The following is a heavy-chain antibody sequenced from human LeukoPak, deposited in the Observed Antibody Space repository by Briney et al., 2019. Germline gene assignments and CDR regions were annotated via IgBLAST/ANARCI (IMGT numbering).Heavy chain of an antibody. V-gene: IGHV3-30*04. CDR2: ISYDGRNN. CDR3: ARDSHQQNYYGSGSYDY. CDR1: GFTFSSYA. Sequence: GTSLRLSCAASGFTFSSYAMHWVRQAPGKGLDWVAVISYDGRNNYYADSVKGRFTISRDNSKNTLYLQVNSLRAEDTAVYYCARDSHQQNYYGSGSYDYWGQGTLVTVSS. J-gene: IGHJ4*02. D-gene: IGHD3-10*01.